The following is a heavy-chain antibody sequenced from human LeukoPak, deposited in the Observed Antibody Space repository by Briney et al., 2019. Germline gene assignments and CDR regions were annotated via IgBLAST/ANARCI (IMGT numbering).Heavy chain of an antibody. J-gene: IGHJ4*02. V-gene: IGHV3-9*01. CDR1: GFTFDDYA. D-gene: IGHD6-13*01. CDR3: AKDIGISSS. Sequence: GGSLTLSCAASGFTFDDYAMHWVRQAPGKGLEWVSGISWNSGSIGYADSVKGRFTISRDNAKNSLYLQMNSLRAEDTALYYCAKDIGISSSWGQGTLVTVSS. CDR2: ISWNSGSI.